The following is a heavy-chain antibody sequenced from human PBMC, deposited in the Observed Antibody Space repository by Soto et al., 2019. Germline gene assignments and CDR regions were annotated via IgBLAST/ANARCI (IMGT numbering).Heavy chain of an antibody. J-gene: IGHJ4*03. CDR2: IYPGDSDT. V-gene: IGHV5-51*01. CDR1: GYSFTNYW. CDR3: ARGLYCSTTSCYCDY. D-gene: IGHD2-2*01. Sequence: GESLKISCKGSGYSFTNYWIAWVRQMPGKGLEWMGIIYPGDSDTRYSPSFQGQVTISVDNSISTAYLQWSSLRASDTAMYYCARGLYCSTTSCYCDYWGQGTLVTVSS.